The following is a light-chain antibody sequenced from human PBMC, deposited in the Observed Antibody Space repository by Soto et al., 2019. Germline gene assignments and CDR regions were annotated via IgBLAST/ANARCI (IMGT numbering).Light chain of an antibody. V-gene: IGLV2-14*03. CDR2: DVN. Sequence: QSALTQPAPVSGSPGQSITISCTGTSRDVGGYSYVSWYQQHPGKAPKLMIYDVNNRPSGVSDRFSGSKSGNTASLTISGLQAEDESDYYCSSFTSYSTLVFGGGTQLTVL. CDR1: SRDVGGYSY. J-gene: IGLJ2*01. CDR3: SSFTSYSTLV.